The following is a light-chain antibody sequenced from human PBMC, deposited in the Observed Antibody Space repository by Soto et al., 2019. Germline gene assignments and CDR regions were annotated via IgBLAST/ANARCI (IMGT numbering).Light chain of an antibody. CDR2: GAS. J-gene: IGKJ2*01. CDR1: QSVGSN. Sequence: EIVMTQSPATLSVSPGERATLSCRASQSVGSNLAWFQQKPGQAPRLLIYGASTRATGIPARFSGSGSGTECILTISSLQSEDFAVYYCQQYNSWPPYTFGQGTKLELK. V-gene: IGKV3-15*01. CDR3: QQYNSWPPYT.